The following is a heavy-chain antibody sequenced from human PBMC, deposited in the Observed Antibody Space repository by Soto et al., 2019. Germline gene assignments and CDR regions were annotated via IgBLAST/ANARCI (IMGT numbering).Heavy chain of an antibody. CDR1: GFTFSGYE. CDR3: AXGYLEWLLSDYYYGMDV. Sequence: GGSLRLSCAASGFTFSGYEMNWVRQAPGKGLEWVSYISSSGSTIYYADSVKGRFAISRDNAKNSLYLQMNSLRAEDTAVYYCAXGYLEWLLSDYYYGMDVWGQGTTVTVSS. CDR2: ISSSGSTI. D-gene: IGHD3-3*01. J-gene: IGHJ6*02. V-gene: IGHV3-48*03.